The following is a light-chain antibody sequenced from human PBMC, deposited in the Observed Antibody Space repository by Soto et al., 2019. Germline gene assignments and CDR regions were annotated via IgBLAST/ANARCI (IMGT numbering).Light chain of an antibody. J-gene: IGLJ1*01. CDR2: DVS. CDR3: SSHTGRSTHV. V-gene: IGLV2-14*01. CDR1: SSDVGGYNF. Sequence: QSALTQPASVSGSPGQSITISCTGTSSDVGGYNFVSWYQQHPGKAPKLIIYDVSNRPSGVSYRFSGSKSGNTASLTISGLQAEDEADYNCSSHTGRSTHVFGHETKVTVL.